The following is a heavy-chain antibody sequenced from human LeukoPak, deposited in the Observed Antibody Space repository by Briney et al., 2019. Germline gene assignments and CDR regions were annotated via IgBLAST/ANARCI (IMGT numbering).Heavy chain of an antibody. D-gene: IGHD6-19*01. CDR1: GGSISSGGYS. J-gene: IGHJ3*02. Sequence: SETLSLTCAVSGGSISSGGYSWSWIRQPPGKGLEWIGYIYYSGSTYYNPSLKSRVTISVDTSKNQFSLKLSSVTAADTAVYYCARHKYSSGWPPEGAFDIWGQGTMVTVSS. CDR3: ARHKYSSGWPPEGAFDI. V-gene: IGHV4-30-4*07. CDR2: IYYSGST.